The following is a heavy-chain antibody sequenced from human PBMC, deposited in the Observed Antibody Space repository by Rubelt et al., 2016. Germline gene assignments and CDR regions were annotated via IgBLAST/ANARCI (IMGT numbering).Heavy chain of an antibody. J-gene: IGHJ4*02. CDR2: IFHTGST. CDR1: GGSITSSNW. V-gene: IGHV4-4*02. D-gene: IGHD3-22*01. Sequence: QLQESGPGLVKPSGTLSLTCAVSGGSITSSNWWSWVRQPPVKGLEWIGDIFHTGSTNYNPSLKSRVTISASKSKNPFSLMLSSVTAPYPAGAYCAGEAMGSGYYYGSSVDYWGQGTLVTVSS. CDR3: AGEAMGSGYYYGSSVDY.